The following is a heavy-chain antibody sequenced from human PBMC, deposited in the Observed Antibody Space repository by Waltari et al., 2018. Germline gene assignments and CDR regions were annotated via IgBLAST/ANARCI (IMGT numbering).Heavy chain of an antibody. CDR2: ISGSGGNT. V-gene: IGHV3-23*01. D-gene: IGHD2-15*01. CDR3: ANPGYCRGGSGYSLYYYGMDV. CDR1: GFTFGSYA. Sequence: EVQLLGSGGDWVKPGGSLRPSCAASGFTFGSYAMSGVRSAPGKGLGWVSAISGSGGNTYYADTDQALFTISRDNSKTTLYLQMNRLIAEDTAVYYCANPGYCRGGSGYSLYYYGMDVWRHGATVTVSS. J-gene: IGHJ6*02.